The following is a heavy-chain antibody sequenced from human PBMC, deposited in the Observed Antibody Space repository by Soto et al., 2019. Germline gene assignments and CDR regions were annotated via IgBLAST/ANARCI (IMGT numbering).Heavy chain of an antibody. D-gene: IGHD2-2*01. CDR3: AREERCSSTSCYPPHYYYGMDV. CDR2: INHSGST. J-gene: IGHJ6*02. V-gene: IGHV4-34*01. CDR1: GGSFSGYY. Sequence: QVQLQQWGAGLLKPSETLSLTCAVYGGSFSGYYWSWIRQPPGKGLEWIGEINHSGSTNYNPSLKSRVTISVDTSKNQFSLKLSSVTAADTAVYYCAREERCSSTSCYPPHYYYGMDVWGQGTTVTVSS.